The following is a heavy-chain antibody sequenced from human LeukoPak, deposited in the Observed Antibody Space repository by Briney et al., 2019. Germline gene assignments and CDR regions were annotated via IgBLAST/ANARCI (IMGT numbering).Heavy chain of an antibody. CDR3: ARGAPGIPYYYDSSGPSPNDY. J-gene: IGHJ4*02. Sequence: SETLSLTCTVSGGSISSGSYYWSWIRQPAGKGLEWIGRIYTSGSTNYNPSLKSRVTISVDTSKNQFSLKLSPVTAADTAVYYCARGAPGIPYYYDSSGPSPNDYWGQGTLVTVSS. D-gene: IGHD3-22*01. CDR2: IYTSGST. CDR1: GGSISSGSYY. V-gene: IGHV4-61*02.